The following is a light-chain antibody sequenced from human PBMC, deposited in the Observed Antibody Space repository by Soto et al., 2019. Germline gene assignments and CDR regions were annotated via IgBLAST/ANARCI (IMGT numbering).Light chain of an antibody. CDR2: AAS. V-gene: IGKV1-39*01. Sequence: DIQMTQSPSSLSASVGDRLTITCRASQSISIYLNWYQQKPGKAPKLLIYAASSLQSGVPSRFSADGSGTDFTLTIRSLKTQDFATYYGQQSSSTPKFTVGPGHKGEIK. J-gene: IGKJ3*01. CDR1: QSISIY. CDR3: QQSSSTPKFT.